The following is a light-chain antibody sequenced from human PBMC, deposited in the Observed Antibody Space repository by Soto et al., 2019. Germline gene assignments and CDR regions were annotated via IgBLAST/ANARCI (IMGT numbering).Light chain of an antibody. CDR1: SSDVGSYNL. Sequence: QSALTQPASVSGSPGQSITISCTGTSSDVGSYNLVSWYQQHPGKAPKLMIYDVSKRPSGVSNRFSGSKSGNTASLTISGLQAEDEADYYCCSYVGSSTLVFGGGTKLTVL. CDR2: DVS. CDR3: CSYVGSSTLV. J-gene: IGLJ2*01. V-gene: IGLV2-23*02.